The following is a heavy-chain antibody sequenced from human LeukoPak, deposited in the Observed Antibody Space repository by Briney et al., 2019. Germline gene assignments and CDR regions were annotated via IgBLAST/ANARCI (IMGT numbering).Heavy chain of an antibody. Sequence: SQTLSLTCTVSGGSISSGDYYWSWIRQPPGKGLEWIGYIYYSGSAYYNPSLKSRVTISVDTSKNQFSLKLSSVTAADTAVYYCARDLREDAFDIWGQGTMVTVSS. D-gene: IGHD5-24*01. CDR2: IYYSGSA. CDR3: ARDLREDAFDI. J-gene: IGHJ3*02. V-gene: IGHV4-30-4*08. CDR1: GGSISSGDYY.